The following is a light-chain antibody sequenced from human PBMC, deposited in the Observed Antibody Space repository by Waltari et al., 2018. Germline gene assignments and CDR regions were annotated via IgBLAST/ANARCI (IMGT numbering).Light chain of an antibody. CDR3: QQRRSWPIT. CDR2: DVF. J-gene: IGKJ4*01. Sequence: EIVLTHSPATLSLSPWDRATLSCRASQSVYSYLGWYQQKPGKAPRLLIYDVFNRATGIPARFSGSGSGTDFTLTISSLEPEDFAVYYCQQRRSWPITFGGGTKVEIK. V-gene: IGKV3-11*01. CDR1: QSVYSY.